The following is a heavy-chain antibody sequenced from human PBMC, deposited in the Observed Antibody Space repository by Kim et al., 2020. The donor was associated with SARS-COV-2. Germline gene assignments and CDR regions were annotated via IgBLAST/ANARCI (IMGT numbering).Heavy chain of an antibody. V-gene: IGHV3-7*01. CDR1: GFTFSYYW. J-gene: IGHJ4*02. CDR3: ARGKLDY. CDR2: IKQDGSEK. Sequence: GGSLRLSCAASGFTFSYYWMSWVRQAPGKGLECVANIKQDGSEKYYVDSVKGRFTISRDNAKNSLYLQINNLRAEDTAVYYCARGKLDYWGQGTLVTVSS.